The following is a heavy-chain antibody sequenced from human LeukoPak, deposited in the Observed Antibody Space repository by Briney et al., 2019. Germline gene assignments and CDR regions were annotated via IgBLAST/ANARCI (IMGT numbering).Heavy chain of an antibody. CDR3: AKRGYGSGSLDY. J-gene: IGHJ4*02. V-gene: IGHV3-43D*03. CDR2: ITWEGGTT. CDR1: GFTFDDYA. Sequence: GGSLRLSCAASGFTFDDYAMHWVRQPPGKGLEWISLITWEGGTTYYADSVKGRFTISRDNAKNSLYLQMNSLRAEDTAVYYCAKRGYGSGSLDYWGQGTLVTVSS. D-gene: IGHD3-10*01.